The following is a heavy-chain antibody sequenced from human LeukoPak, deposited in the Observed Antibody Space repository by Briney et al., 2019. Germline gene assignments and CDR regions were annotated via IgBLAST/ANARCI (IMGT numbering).Heavy chain of an antibody. D-gene: IGHD1-26*01. CDR2: INHSGST. CDR3: ARGRYSGSYYAY. Sequence: PSETLSLTCAVYGGSFSGYYWIWIRQPPGKGLEWIGEINHSGSTNYNPSLKSRVTISEDTSKTQFSPQLSSAPAADTAVYYCARGRYSGSYYAYWGQGTLVTVSS. CDR1: GGSFSGYY. V-gene: IGHV4-34*01. J-gene: IGHJ4*02.